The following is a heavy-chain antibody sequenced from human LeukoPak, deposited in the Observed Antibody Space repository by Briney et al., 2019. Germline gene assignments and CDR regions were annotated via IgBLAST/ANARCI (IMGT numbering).Heavy chain of an antibody. J-gene: IGHJ6*03. CDR1: GYTFTSYG. Sequence: ASVKVSCKASGYTFTSYGISWVRQAPGQGLEWMGWISAYNGNTNYAQKLQGRVTMTTDTSTSTAYMELRSLRSDDTAVYYCASLNSGSYPTNYYYYMDVWGKGTTVTISS. CDR2: ISAYNGNT. D-gene: IGHD1-26*01. V-gene: IGHV1-18*01. CDR3: ASLNSGSYPTNYYYYMDV.